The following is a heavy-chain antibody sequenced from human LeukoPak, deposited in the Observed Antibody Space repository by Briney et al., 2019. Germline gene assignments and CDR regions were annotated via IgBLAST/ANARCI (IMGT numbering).Heavy chain of an antibody. CDR2: IGTRSNPI. J-gene: IGHJ4*02. D-gene: IGHD1-26*01. CDR1: GFSFSDFY. V-gene: IGHV3-11*01. CDR3: AREARGSGRDFDY. Sequence: GGSLKLSCAASGFSFSDFYMSWIRQAPGMGLEWISYIGTRSNPIYYADSVKGRFTISRDDAKNSLYLQMNSLRDEDTAVYFCAREARGSGRDFDYWGQGILVTVSS.